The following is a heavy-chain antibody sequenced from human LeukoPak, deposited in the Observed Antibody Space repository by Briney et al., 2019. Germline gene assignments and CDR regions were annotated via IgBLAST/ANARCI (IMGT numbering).Heavy chain of an antibody. CDR3: AKEGLYGSVIDY. CDR1: GFTFSSYS. V-gene: IGHV3-21*01. J-gene: IGHJ4*02. Sequence: TGGSLRLSCAASGFTFSSYSMNWVRQAPGKGLEWVSSISSSSSYIYYADSVKGRFTISRDNAKNSLYLQMNSLRAEDTAVYYCAKEGLYGSVIDYWGQGTLVTVSS. CDR2: ISSSSSYI. D-gene: IGHD3-10*01.